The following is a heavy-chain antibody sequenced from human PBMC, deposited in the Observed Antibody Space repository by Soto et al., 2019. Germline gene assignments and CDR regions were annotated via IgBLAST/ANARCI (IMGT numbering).Heavy chain of an antibody. CDR1: GYSFTSYW. CDR2: IYPGDSDT. CDR3: ARHLSLYYYDSSGYYLDYYYYGMDV. J-gene: IGHJ6*02. D-gene: IGHD3-22*01. V-gene: IGHV5-51*01. Sequence: GESLKISCKGSGYSFTSYWIGWVRQMPGKGLEWMGIIYPGDSDTRYSPSFQGQVTISADKSISTAYLQWSSLKASDTAMYYCARHLSLYYYDSSGYYLDYYYYGMDVWGQGTTVTV.